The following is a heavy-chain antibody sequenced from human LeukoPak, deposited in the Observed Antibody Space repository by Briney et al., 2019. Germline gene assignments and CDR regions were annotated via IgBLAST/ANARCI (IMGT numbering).Heavy chain of an antibody. V-gene: IGHV3-30*02. Sequence: GGSLRLSCAASGFTFSSYGMHWVRQAPGKGLEWVAFIRYDGSNKYYADSVKGRFTISRDNSKNTLYLQMNSLRAEDTAVYYCATGYSGYDKVVDYWGQGALVTVSS. J-gene: IGHJ4*02. CDR3: ATGYSGYDKVVDY. D-gene: IGHD5-12*01. CDR1: GFTFSSYG. CDR2: IRYDGSNK.